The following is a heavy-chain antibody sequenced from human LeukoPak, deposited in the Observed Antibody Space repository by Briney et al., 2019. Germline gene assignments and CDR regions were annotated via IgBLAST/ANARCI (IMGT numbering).Heavy chain of an antibody. CDR2: INPNSGGT. J-gene: IGHJ4*02. CDR3: ARDRDTMVRGVIIDY. Sequence: ASVKVSCKASGCTFTGYYMHWVRQAPGQGLEWMGWINPNSGGTNYAQKFQGRVTMTRDTSISTAYMELSRLRSDDTAVYYCARDRDTMVRGVIIDYWGQGTLVTVSS. D-gene: IGHD3-10*01. CDR1: GCTFTGYY. V-gene: IGHV1-2*02.